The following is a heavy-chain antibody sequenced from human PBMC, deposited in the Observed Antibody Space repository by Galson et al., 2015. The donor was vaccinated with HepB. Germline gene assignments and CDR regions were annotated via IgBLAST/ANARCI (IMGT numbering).Heavy chain of an antibody. CDR3: ARMARKAGWFDT. V-gene: IGHV4-31*03. CDR1: GYSVTTGGFF. J-gene: IGHJ5*02. CDR2: IYYAGST. Sequence: TLSLTCSASGYSVTTGGFFWAWIRHHPRQGLEWIGHIYYAGSTSYNPSLETRVSISVDTSNNQFSLNLTSVTAADSAVYFCARMARKAGWFDTWGQGTLVTVSA. D-gene: IGHD5-24*01.